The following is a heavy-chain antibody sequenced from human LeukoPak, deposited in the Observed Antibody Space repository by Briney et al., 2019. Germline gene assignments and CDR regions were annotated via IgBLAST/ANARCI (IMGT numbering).Heavy chain of an antibody. V-gene: IGHV3-21*05. D-gene: IGHD1-20*01. Sequence: RGGSLRLSCAASASRVAFTSHSMNWVRQAPGKGLEWISYIHSSGDYIFYADSVKGRFTVSRDNARNSLYLQMNSLRAEDTAIYYCAREYNSRATFDYWGQGTLVTVSS. CDR3: AREYNSRATFDY. CDR1: ASRVAFTSHS. CDR2: IHSSGDYI. J-gene: IGHJ4*02.